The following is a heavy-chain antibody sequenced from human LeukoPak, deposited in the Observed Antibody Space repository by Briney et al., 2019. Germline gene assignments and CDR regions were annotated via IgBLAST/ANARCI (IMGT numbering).Heavy chain of an antibody. CDR1: GYTLTELS. CDR2: FDPEDGET. D-gene: IGHD3-9*01. V-gene: IGHV1-24*01. J-gene: IGHJ4*02. CDR3: ATTGRPRGYDILTGYYKSPFYYFDY. Sequence: ASVKVSCKVSGYTLTELSMHWVRQAPGKGLEWMGGFDPEDGETIYAQKFQGRVTMTEDTSTDTAYMELSSLRSEDTAVYYCATTGRPRGYDILTGYYKSPFYYFDYWGQGTLVTVSS.